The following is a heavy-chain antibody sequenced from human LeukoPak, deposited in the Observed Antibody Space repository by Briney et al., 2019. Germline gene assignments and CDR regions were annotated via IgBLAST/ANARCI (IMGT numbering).Heavy chain of an antibody. CDR3: ARHTMVRGVIIIPFDY. V-gene: IGHV1-18*01. CDR1: GYTFTSYG. Sequence: ASAKVSCKASGYTFTSYGISWVRQAPGQGLEWMGWISAYNGNTNYAQKLQGRVTMTTDTSTSTAYMELRSLRSDDTAVYYCARHTMVRGVIIIPFDYWGQGTLVTVSS. D-gene: IGHD3-10*01. CDR2: ISAYNGNT. J-gene: IGHJ4*02.